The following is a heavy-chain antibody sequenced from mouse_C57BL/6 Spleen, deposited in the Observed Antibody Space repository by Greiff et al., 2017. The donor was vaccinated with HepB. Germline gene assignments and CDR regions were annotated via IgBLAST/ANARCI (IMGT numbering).Heavy chain of an antibody. CDR2: INPNNGGT. J-gene: IGHJ3*01. CDR1: GYTFTDYY. Sequence: VQLQQSGPELVKPGASVKISCKASGYTFTDYYMNWVKQSHGKSLEWIGDINPNNGGTSYNQKFKGKATLTVDKSSSTAYMELRSLTSEDSAVYYCARSGYYSNYLFAYWGQGTLVTVSA. D-gene: IGHD2-5*01. CDR3: ARSGYYSNYLFAY. V-gene: IGHV1-26*01.